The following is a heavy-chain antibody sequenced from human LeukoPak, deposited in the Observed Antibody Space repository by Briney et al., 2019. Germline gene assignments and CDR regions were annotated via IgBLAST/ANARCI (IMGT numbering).Heavy chain of an antibody. CDR1: GDSITSYY. CDR2: IYYSGST. D-gene: IGHD2-2*01. CDR3: ARARIVVVPAAMRGFYYYGMDV. V-gene: IGHV4-59*12. Sequence: TPSETLFLTCTVSGDSITSYYWSWIRQPPGKGLEWIGYIYYSGSTNYNPSLKSRVTISVDTSKNQFSLKLSSVTAADTAVYYCARARIVVVPAAMRGFYYYGMDVWGQGTTVTVSS. J-gene: IGHJ6*02.